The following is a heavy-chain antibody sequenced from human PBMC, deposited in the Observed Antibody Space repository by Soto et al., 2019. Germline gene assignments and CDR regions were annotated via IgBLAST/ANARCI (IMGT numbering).Heavy chain of an antibody. CDR3: AKGYCGGGRCYDLDNWFDS. CDR2: IGDSEGETT. J-gene: IGHJ5*01. Sequence: EVQLLESGGGLVQPGGSLRLSCAASGFTFSTYAMTWVRQAPGKGPEWVSRIGDSEGETTHYADSVKGRFIISRDNAKNTLYLLMNSLRVEDTAIYYCAKGYCGGGRCYDLDNWFDSWGQGTRVTVSS. D-gene: IGHD2-15*01. V-gene: IGHV3-23*01. CDR1: GFTFSTYA.